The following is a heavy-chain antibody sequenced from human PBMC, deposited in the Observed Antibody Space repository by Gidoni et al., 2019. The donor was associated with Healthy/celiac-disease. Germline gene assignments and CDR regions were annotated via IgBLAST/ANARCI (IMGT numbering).Heavy chain of an antibody. J-gene: IGHJ4*02. V-gene: IGHV3-74*01. D-gene: IGHD1-26*01. CDR3: ARDGSYDVGFPIDY. Sequence: EVQRVGSGGGVVQPGGSLRVSCAASGFTFSSSWMHCVRKAPGKGLLWVSRSHSDGSRTSYADSGKGRFPLSRDNAKYTLYLQMNSLRAEDTAVYYCARDGSYDVGFPIDYWGQGTLVTVSS. CDR2: SHSDGSRT. CDR1: GFTFSSSW.